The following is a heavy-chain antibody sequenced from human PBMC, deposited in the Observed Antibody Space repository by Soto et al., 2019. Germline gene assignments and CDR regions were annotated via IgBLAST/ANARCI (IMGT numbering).Heavy chain of an antibody. CDR2: IYPGDSDT. D-gene: IGHD4-17*01. CDR1: GYSFTSYY. J-gene: IGHJ4*01. V-gene: IGHV5-51*01. Sequence: PGESLKISCQGSGYSFTSYYIAWVRQMPGRGLERMGIIYPGDSDTSYSPSFQGQVTISADKSINTAFLQWNTLKASDTAIYYCARSAGDYGGVLFDSWGHGTLVTVSS. CDR3: ARSAGDYGGVLFDS.